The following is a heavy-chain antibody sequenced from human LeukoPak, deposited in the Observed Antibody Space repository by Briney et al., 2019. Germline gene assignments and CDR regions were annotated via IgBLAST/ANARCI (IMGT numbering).Heavy chain of an antibody. Sequence: ASVKVSCKASGYTFTSYAMHWVRQAPGQRLEWMGWINAGNGNTKYSQEFQGRVTITRDTSASTAYMELSSLRSEDMAVYYCARGGYYYDSSGSLELDYNWFDPWGQGTLVTVSS. CDR3: ARGGYYYDSSGSLELDYNWFDP. J-gene: IGHJ5*02. V-gene: IGHV1-3*03. CDR1: GYTFTSYA. CDR2: INAGNGNT. D-gene: IGHD3-22*01.